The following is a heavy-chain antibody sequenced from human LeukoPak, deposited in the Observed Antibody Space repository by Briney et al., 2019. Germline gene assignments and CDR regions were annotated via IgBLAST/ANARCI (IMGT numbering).Heavy chain of an antibody. Sequence: SQTLSLTCTVSGGSISSGSYYWSWIRQPAGKGLEWIGRIYTSGSTNYNPSLKSRVTISVDTSKNQFSLKLSSVTAADTAVYYCARGDAFDIWGQGTMVTVSS. J-gene: IGHJ3*02. CDR2: IYTSGST. CDR1: GGSISSGSYY. CDR3: ARGDAFDI. V-gene: IGHV4-61*02.